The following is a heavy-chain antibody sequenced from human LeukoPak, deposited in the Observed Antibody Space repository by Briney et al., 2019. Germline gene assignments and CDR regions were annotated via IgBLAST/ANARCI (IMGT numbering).Heavy chain of an antibody. D-gene: IGHD6-13*01. J-gene: IGHJ4*02. V-gene: IGHV1-18*01. CDR2: ISAYNGNT. CDR1: GYTFTSYG. Sequence: ASVKVSCKASGYTFTSYGISWVRQAPGQGLEWMGWISAYNGNTNYAQKFQGWVTMTRDTSISTAYMELSRLRSDDTAVYYCARVPFRAAAVGALGYWGQGTLVTVSS. CDR3: ARVPFRAAAVGALGY.